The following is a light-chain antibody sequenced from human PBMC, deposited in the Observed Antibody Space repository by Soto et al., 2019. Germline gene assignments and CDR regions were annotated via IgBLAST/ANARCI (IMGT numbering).Light chain of an antibody. CDR2: AAS. V-gene: IGKV1-39*01. CDR3: QQSYSTPFT. J-gene: IGKJ4*01. Sequence: DIQLTQSPSSLSASVGDGVTITCRASQTISSYLNWYQQKPGKAPKLLIYAASSLQSGVPSRFSGSGSGTDLTLTISSLQPEDFATYYCQQSYSTPFTFGGGTKVEIK. CDR1: QTISSY.